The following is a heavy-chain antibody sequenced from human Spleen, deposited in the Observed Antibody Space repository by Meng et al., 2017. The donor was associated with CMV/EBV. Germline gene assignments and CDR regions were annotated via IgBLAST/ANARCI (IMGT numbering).Heavy chain of an antibody. V-gene: IGHV4-31*02. Sequence: GSISRGGYYWSWIRQLPGKGLEWIGYIYYSGSTYYTPSLKSRVTISVDTSKNQFSLKLSSVTAADTAVYYCAREESYYYDSSVVVDPWGQGTLVTVSS. D-gene: IGHD3-22*01. CDR2: IYYSGST. J-gene: IGHJ5*02. CDR1: GSISRGGYY. CDR3: AREESYYYDSSVVVDP.